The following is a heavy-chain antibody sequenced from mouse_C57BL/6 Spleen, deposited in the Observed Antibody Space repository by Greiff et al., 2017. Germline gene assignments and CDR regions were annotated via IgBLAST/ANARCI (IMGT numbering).Heavy chain of an antibody. CDR2: IDPSDSYT. J-gene: IGHJ2*01. CDR1: GYTFTSYW. V-gene: IGHV1-69*01. CDR3: ARRGETHGSSWYYFDY. D-gene: IGHD1-1*01. Sequence: QVQLQQPGAELVMPGASVKLSCKASGYTFTSYWMHWVKQRPGQGLEWIGEIDPSDSYTNYNQKFKGKSTLTVDKSSSTAYMQLSSLTSEDSAVYYCARRGETHGSSWYYFDYWGQGTTLTVSS.